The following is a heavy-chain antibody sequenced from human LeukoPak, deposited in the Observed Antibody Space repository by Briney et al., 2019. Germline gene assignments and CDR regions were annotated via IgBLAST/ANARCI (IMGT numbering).Heavy chain of an antibody. J-gene: IGHJ4*02. V-gene: IGHV1-69*13. D-gene: IGHD3-3*01. CDR3: AGRNYDFGDY. Sequence: SVKVSCKASGYTFTSYYMHWVRQAPGQGLEWMGGIIPIFGTANYAQKFQGRVTITADESTSTAYMELSSLRSEDTAVYYCAGRNYDFGDYWGQGTLVTVSS. CDR1: GYTFTSYY. CDR2: IIPIFGTA.